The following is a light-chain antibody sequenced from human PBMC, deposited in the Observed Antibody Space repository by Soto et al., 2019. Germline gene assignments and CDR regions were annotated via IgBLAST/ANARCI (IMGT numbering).Light chain of an antibody. V-gene: IGKV4-1*01. CDR3: QQYDITRCT. CDR1: QSIFYSYNNKNS. CDR2: WAS. J-gene: IGKJ1*01. Sequence: DIVMPYTPDSLAVPQKQRAPIHCNSSQSIFYSYNNKNSVAWYQQKTGQPPQLLIYWASTRESGVPDRFSGSEAGTDFTPTISSLQAEEVVVDYCQQYDITRCTFGQGT.